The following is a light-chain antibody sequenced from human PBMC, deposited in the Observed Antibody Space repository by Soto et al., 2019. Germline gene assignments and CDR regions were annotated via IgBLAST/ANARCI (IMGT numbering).Light chain of an antibody. Sequence: DIVLTQSPATLSLSPGERASLSCRASQSVGTSLAWYQQRPGQTPRLLLSAASTRATGIPARFSGSGTGTDFTLTISGLQPEDVAVYYCQQRVNWPPRDTFGQGTKVEIK. J-gene: IGKJ2*01. CDR2: AAS. V-gene: IGKV3-11*01. CDR1: QSVGTS. CDR3: QQRVNWPPRDT.